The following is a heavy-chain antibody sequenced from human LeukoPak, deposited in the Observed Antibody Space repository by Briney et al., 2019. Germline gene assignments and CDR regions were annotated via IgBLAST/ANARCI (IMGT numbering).Heavy chain of an antibody. CDR3: ARDPELEYCTNGVCSGWFDP. V-gene: IGHV4-34*01. CDR2: IDHTGST. J-gene: IGHJ5*02. Sequence: SETLSLTCAVYGGSFSGYYWSWIRQPPGKGLEWIGEIDHTGSTHYNPSLKSRVTMSVDTSKNQFSLKLSSVTAADTAVYYCARDPELEYCTNGVCSGWFDPWGQGTLVTVSS. D-gene: IGHD2-8*01. CDR1: GGSFSGYY.